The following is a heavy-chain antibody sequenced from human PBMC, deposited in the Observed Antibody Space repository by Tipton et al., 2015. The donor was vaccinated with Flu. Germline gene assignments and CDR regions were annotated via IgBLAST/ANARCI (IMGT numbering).Heavy chain of an antibody. CDR3: ARVGGYSSPFQP. Sequence: TLSLTCTVSGGSINNYYWSWIRQPPGKGLEWIGYIYYSGSTNYNPSLKSRVTISVDTSKNQFSLKLSSVTAADTAVYYCARVGGYSSPFQPWGQGTLVTVSS. V-gene: IGHV4-59*01. CDR2: IYYSGST. J-gene: IGHJ1*01. CDR1: GGSINNYY. D-gene: IGHD5-18*01.